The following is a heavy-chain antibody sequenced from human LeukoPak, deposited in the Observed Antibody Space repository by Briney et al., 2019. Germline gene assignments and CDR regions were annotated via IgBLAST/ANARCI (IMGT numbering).Heavy chain of an antibody. CDR2: ITGSGGST. J-gene: IGHJ4*02. CDR3: AKGDYSNYVRSYFDY. V-gene: IGHV3-23*01. Sequence: GGSRRLSCAVSGFTFSSYAMNWVRQAPGKGLEWVSAITGSGGSTYYADSVKGRFTISRDNSKNTLYLQMNSLRAEDTAVYYCAKGDYSNYVRSYFDYWGQGTLVTVSS. D-gene: IGHD4-11*01. CDR1: GFTFSSYA.